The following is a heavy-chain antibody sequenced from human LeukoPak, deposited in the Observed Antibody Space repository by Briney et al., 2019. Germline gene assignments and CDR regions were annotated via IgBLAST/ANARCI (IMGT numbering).Heavy chain of an antibody. CDR3: AREGGPYRPLDY. J-gene: IGHJ4*02. CDR1: GGSISSFY. CDR2: VNLQGST. V-gene: IGHV4-4*07. Sequence: SETLSLTCTVSGGSISSFYWSWIRQPAGKGLEWIGEVNLQGSTNYNPSLMGRVAISVDTSENHISLQLTSVTAADTAVYYCAREGGPYRPLDYSGQGTLVTVSS.